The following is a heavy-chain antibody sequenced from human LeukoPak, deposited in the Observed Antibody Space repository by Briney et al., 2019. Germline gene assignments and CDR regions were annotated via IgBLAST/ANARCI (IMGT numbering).Heavy chain of an antibody. V-gene: IGHV4-61*01. CDR3: ARERHGDDYSHFWFEY. CDR1: GGSISSESYY. Sequence: SQTLSLTCSVSGGSISSESYYWSWIRQPPGKGLEWIGNIYYTGSTKYNPSLKSRVIISVDTSKNQLSLKLSSVTAADTAVYYCARERHGDDYSHFWFEYWGQGTLVTVSS. CDR2: IYYTGST. D-gene: IGHD4-11*01. J-gene: IGHJ4*02.